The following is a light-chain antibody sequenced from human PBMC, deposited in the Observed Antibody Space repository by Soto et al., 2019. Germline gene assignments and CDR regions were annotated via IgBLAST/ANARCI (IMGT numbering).Light chain of an antibody. CDR3: SSSTTSSTLV. CDR2: EVS. CDR1: SSDVGGYNY. Sequence: QSALTQPASVSGSPGQSLTISCTGTSSDVGGYNYVSWYQQHPGKVPKLMIYEVSNRPSGVSSRFSGSKSGSTASLTISGLQAEDEGDYYCSSSTTSSTLVFGTGTKLTVL. V-gene: IGLV2-14*01. J-gene: IGLJ1*01.